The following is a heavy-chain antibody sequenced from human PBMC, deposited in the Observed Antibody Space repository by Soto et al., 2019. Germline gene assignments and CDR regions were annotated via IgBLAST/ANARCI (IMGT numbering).Heavy chain of an antibody. J-gene: IGHJ4*02. CDR1: GFTFSSYD. CDR3: ARHLWWFGESKGLDY. V-gene: IGHV3-13*01. CDR2: IGTAGDT. D-gene: IGHD3-10*01. Sequence: GGSLRLSCAASGFTFSSYDMHWVRQATGKGLEWVSAIGTAGDTYYPGSVKGRFTISRENAKNSLYLQMNSLRAEDTAVYYCARHLWWFGESKGLDYWGQGTLVTVSS.